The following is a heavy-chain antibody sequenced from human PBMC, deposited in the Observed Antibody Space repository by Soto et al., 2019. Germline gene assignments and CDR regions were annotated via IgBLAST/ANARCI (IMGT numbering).Heavy chain of an antibody. CDR1: GYTFTSYA. V-gene: IGHV1-3*01. J-gene: IGHJ6*02. D-gene: IGHD2-2*01. Sequence: GASVKVSCKASGYTFTSYAMHWVRQAPGQRLEWMGWINAGSGNTKYSQKFQGRVTITRDTSASTAYMELSSLRSEDTAVYYCARHIVLVPAVHYYYYGMDVWGQGTTVTVSS. CDR3: ARHIVLVPAVHYYYYGMDV. CDR2: INAGSGNT.